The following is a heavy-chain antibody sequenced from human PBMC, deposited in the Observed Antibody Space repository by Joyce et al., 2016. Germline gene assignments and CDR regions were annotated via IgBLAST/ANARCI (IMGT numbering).Heavy chain of an antibody. CDR1: GFTFSGYY. Sequence: QLQLVESGGGVVQPGRFLRLSCAASGFTFSGYYIHWVRQAPGKGLECVAVISDHGNNKYDADSVKGRFTISRDNSKNTLYLQMNSLRAEDTAVYYCARRGLSGYTIDYWGQGTLVTVSS. CDR3: ARRGLSGYTIDY. J-gene: IGHJ4*02. V-gene: IGHV3-30-3*01. CDR2: ISDHGNNK. D-gene: IGHD5-12*01.